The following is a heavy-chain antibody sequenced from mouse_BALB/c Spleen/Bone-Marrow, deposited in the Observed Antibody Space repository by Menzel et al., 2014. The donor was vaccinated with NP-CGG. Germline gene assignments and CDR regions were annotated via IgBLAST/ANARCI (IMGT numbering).Heavy chain of an antibody. V-gene: IGHV1S22*01. CDR2: IYPGSGST. CDR1: GYTFTSYW. Sequence: LQQSGSELVRPGASVKLSCKASGYTFTSYWMHWVKQRHGQGLEWIGNIYPGSGSTNYDEKFKSKGTLTVDTSSSTAYMHLSSLTSEDSAVYYCTRGGTTAFDYWGQGTTLTVSS. J-gene: IGHJ2*01. D-gene: IGHD1-2*01. CDR3: TRGGTTAFDY.